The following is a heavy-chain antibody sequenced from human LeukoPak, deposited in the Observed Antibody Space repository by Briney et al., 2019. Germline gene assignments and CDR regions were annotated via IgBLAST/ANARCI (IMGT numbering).Heavy chain of an antibody. Sequence: GGSLRLSCAASGFTFSSYAMHWVRQAPGKGLEWVAVISYDGSNKYYADSVKGRFTISRDNSKNTLYLQMNSLRAEDTAVYYCARADSYSSSWYDIFYWGQGTLVTVSS. CDR1: GFTFSSYA. CDR3: ARADSYSSSWYDIFY. V-gene: IGHV3-30*01. D-gene: IGHD6-13*01. CDR2: ISYDGSNK. J-gene: IGHJ4*02.